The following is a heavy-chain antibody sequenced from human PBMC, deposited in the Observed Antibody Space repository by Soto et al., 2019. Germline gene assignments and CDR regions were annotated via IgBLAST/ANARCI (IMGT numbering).Heavy chain of an antibody. CDR1: GFTFSTYA. Sequence: GGSLRLSCAASGFTFSTYAMSWVRQAPGRGLEWVSTITNSGDNTNYADSVKGRFTISRDNFKKTLYLQMNSLRAEDTAVYYCAKIQFLEHLLGSGPGTSYFSYSGMDVWGQGTTVTVSS. CDR3: AKIQFLEHLLGSGPGTSYFSYSGMDV. V-gene: IGHV3-23*01. D-gene: IGHD3-3*01. J-gene: IGHJ6*02. CDR2: ITNSGDNT.